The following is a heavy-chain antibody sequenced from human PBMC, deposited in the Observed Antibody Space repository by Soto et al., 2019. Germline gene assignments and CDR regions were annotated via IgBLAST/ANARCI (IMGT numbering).Heavy chain of an antibody. Sequence: SLRLSCAASGFTFDDYAMHWVRQAPGKGLEWVSGISWNSGSIGYADSVKGRFTIPRDNAKNSLYLQMNSLRAEDTAVYYCAREFGMDVWGQGTTVTGSS. J-gene: IGHJ6*02. CDR2: ISWNSGSI. CDR3: AREFGMDV. V-gene: IGHV3-9*01. CDR1: GFTFDDYA.